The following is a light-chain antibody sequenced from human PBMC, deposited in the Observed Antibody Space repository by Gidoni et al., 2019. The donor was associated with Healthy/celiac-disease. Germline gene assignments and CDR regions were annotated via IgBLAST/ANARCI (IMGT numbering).Light chain of an antibody. V-gene: IGKV1-33*01. CDR2: DAS. Sequence: DIQMTQSPSSLYASVGDRVTITCQASQDISHYLNWYQQKPGKAPKLLIYDASNLETGVPSRFSGSGSGTDFTFTISSLQPEDIATYYCQQYDNLPFTFGPGTKVDIK. CDR3: QQYDNLPFT. J-gene: IGKJ3*01. CDR1: QDISHY.